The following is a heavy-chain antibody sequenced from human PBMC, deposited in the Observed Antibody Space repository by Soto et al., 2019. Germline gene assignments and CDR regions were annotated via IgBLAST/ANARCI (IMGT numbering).Heavy chain of an antibody. Sequence: SETLSLTCTVSGGSISSYYWSWIRQPAGKGLEWIGRIYTSGSTNYNPSLKSRVTMSVDTSKNQFSLKLSSVTAADTAVYYCARWGGIAVAGGDWFDPWGQGTLVTVSS. CDR3: ARWGGIAVAGGDWFDP. V-gene: IGHV4-4*07. D-gene: IGHD6-19*01. J-gene: IGHJ5*02. CDR2: IYTSGST. CDR1: GGSISSYY.